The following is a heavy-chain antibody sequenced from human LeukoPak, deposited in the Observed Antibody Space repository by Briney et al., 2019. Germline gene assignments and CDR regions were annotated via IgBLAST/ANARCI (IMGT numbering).Heavy chain of an antibody. Sequence: ASVNVSCKASGYTFTVYYMHWVRQAPGQGLEWMGRINPNSGGTNYAQKFQGRVTMTRDTSISTAYMELSRLRSDDTAVYYCARSEGSSTDYYYYGMDVWGQGTTVTVSS. CDR1: GYTFTVYY. D-gene: IGHD2-2*01. J-gene: IGHJ6*02. CDR2: INPNSGGT. CDR3: ARSEGSSTDYYYYGMDV. V-gene: IGHV1-2*06.